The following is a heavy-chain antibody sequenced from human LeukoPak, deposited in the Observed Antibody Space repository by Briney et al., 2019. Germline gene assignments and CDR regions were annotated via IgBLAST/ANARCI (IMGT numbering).Heavy chain of an antibody. CDR2: IYTSGST. V-gene: IGHV4-4*07. D-gene: IGHD4-17*01. CDR3: ARDRRNRGLTVTTYNWFDP. CDR1: GGSISSYY. Sequence: PSETLSLTCTVSGGSISSYYWSWIRQPAGKGLEWIGRIYTSGSTNYNPSLKSRVTMSVDTSKNQLSLKLSSVTAADTAVYYCARDRRNRGLTVTTYNWFDPWGQETLVTVSS. J-gene: IGHJ5*02.